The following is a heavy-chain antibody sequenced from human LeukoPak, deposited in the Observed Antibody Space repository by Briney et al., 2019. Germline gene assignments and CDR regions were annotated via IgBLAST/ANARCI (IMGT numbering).Heavy chain of an antibody. D-gene: IGHD4-23*01. Sequence: SGGSLRLSCAASGFTFSSYSMNWVRQAPGKGLEWGSYISSSSSTIYYADSVKGRFTISRDNAKNSLYLQMNSLRAEDTAVYYCAREGYGGKSHYSYYMDVWGKGTTVTVSS. V-gene: IGHV3-48*01. J-gene: IGHJ6*03. CDR1: GFTFSSYS. CDR3: AREGYGGKSHYSYYMDV. CDR2: ISSSSSTI.